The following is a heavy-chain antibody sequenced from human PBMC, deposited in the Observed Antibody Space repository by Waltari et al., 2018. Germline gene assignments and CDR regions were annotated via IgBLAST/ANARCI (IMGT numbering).Heavy chain of an antibody. J-gene: IGHJ4*02. Sequence: EVQLAESGGAVVRTGGSLRLTRVASGCPFHDYGMSWVRRVPGKGLEWVSGITWNGGIISYSDSVKGRFTITRDNDKNSLSLQMTSLRVEDTALYYCARYLNWGLPRFDNWGQGTQVTVSS. CDR3: ARYLNWGLPRFDN. V-gene: IGHV3-20*04. CDR2: ITWNGGII. CDR1: GCPFHDYG. D-gene: IGHD3-16*01.